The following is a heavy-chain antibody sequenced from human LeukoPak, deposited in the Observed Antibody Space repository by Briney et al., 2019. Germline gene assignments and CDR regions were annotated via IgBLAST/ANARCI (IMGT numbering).Heavy chain of an antibody. CDR1: GGSISSGSYY. Sequence: PSETLSLTCTVSGGSISSGSYYWSWIRQPPGKGLEWIGYIYYSGSTNYNPSLKSRVTISVDTSKNQFSLKLSSVTAADTAVYYCARGQGYHGDWFDPWGQGTLVTVSS. CDR3: ARGQGYHGDWFDP. V-gene: IGHV4-61*01. CDR2: IYYSGST. J-gene: IGHJ5*02. D-gene: IGHD6-13*01.